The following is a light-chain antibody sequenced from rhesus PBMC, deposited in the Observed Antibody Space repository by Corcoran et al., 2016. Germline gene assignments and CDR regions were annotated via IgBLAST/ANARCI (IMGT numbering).Light chain of an antibody. Sequence: DIQMTQSPSALSASVGDRVTISCRASQNIYSNLAWYQQKPGKAPNLLIYAASSLQTGIPSRFSGSGSGTDFTLTISSLQPEDSAAYYCQHYYDHPPTFGQGTKVEI. J-gene: IGKJ1*01. CDR1: QNIYSN. CDR3: QHYYDHPPT. CDR2: AAS. V-gene: IGKV1-44*03.